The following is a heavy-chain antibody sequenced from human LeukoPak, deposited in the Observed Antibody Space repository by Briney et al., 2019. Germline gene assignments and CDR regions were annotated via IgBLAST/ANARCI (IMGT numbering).Heavy chain of an antibody. J-gene: IGHJ4*02. D-gene: IGHD5-24*01. Sequence: PSETLSLTCAVYGGSFSGYYWSWIRQPPGKGLEWIGYIYYSGSTNYNPSLKSRVTISVDTSKNQFSLKLSSVTAADTAVYYCARQERWLPFDYWGQGTLVTVSS. CDR1: GGSFSGYY. CDR2: IYYSGST. V-gene: IGHV4-59*08. CDR3: ARQERWLPFDY.